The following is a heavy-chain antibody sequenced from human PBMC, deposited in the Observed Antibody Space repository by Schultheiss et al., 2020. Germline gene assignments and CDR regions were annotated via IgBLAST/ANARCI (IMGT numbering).Heavy chain of an antibody. Sequence: GGSLRLSCAASGFTFSSDWMHWVRQAPGKGLVWVSRINKDGSNKGGSDTRYADSVRGRFIISRDDSKNTLHLHMYGLRAEDSAIYCCARVFDYYEKSGYYTDWGQGTLVTVSS. D-gene: IGHD3-22*01. CDR2: INKDGSNKGGSDT. CDR3: ARVFDYYEKSGYYTD. J-gene: IGHJ4*02. V-gene: IGHV3-74*01. CDR1: GFTFSSDW.